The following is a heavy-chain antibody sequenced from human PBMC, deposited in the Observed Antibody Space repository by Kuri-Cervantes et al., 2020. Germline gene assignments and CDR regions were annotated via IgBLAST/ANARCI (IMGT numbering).Heavy chain of an antibody. J-gene: IGHJ3*02. CDR2: ISWNSGSI. CDR3: AKDIDRVAAAGRGAFDI. CDR1: GFTFDDYA. D-gene: IGHD6-13*01. Sequence: GGSLRLSCAASGFTFDDYAMHWVRQAPGKGLEWVSGISWNSGSIGYADSVKGRFTVSRDNAKSSLYLQMNSLRAEDTALYYCAKDIDRVAAAGRGAFDIWGQGTMVTVSS. V-gene: IGHV3-9*01.